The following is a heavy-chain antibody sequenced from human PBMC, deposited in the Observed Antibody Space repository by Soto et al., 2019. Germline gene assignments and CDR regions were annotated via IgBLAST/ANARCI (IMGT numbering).Heavy chain of an antibody. V-gene: IGHV1-69*01. D-gene: IGHD5-12*01. CDR3: ARVLEFRDGYISHFDY. CDR1: GGTFRNYP. J-gene: IGHJ4*02. Sequence: QVQLVQSGAEVKRPGSSVKVSCKASGGTFRNYPFSCVRQAPGQGLEWMGGLIPVVGIPNYAQKFQGRVTITADESTSTVYMELTSLRSDDTAVYYCARVLEFRDGYISHFDYWGQGTLVTVSS. CDR2: LIPVVGIP.